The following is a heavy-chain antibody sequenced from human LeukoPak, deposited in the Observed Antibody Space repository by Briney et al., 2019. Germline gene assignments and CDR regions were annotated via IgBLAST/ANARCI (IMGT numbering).Heavy chain of an antibody. D-gene: IGHD3-10*02. CDR2: IYYSGST. Sequence: SETLSLTCTASGGSISSYYWSWIRQPPGKGLEWIGYIYYSGSTNYNPSLKSRVTISVDTSKNQFSLKLSSVTAADTAVYYCARCSYWYFDLWGRGTLVTVSS. J-gene: IGHJ2*01. CDR3: ARCSYWYFDL. CDR1: GGSISSYY. V-gene: IGHV4-59*01.